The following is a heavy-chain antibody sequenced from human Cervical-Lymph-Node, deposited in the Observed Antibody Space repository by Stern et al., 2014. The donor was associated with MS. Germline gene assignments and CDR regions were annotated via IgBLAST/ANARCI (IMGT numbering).Heavy chain of an antibody. J-gene: IGHJ4*02. CDR1: GLTFSLSG. D-gene: IGHD2-2*02. V-gene: IGHV3-30*18. Sequence: VQLVESGEGVAQPGRSLRLSCAASGLTFSLSGMHWVRQAPGKGPDWVAVISYDGSDKYYGDSVKGRFTISRDNSKNTVYLQMNSLRAEDTAVYYCANAAALSCRSPSCYKAFEYWGQGILVTVSS. CDR2: ISYDGSDK. CDR3: ANAAALSCRSPSCYKAFEY.